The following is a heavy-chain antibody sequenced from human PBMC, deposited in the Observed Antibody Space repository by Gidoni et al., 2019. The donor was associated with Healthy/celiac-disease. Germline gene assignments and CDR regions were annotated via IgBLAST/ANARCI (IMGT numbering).Heavy chain of an antibody. CDR3: AREDLTVWFGERGGFDY. CDR2: ISSSSSYI. J-gene: IGHJ4*02. Sequence: EVQLVESGGGLVKPGGSLRLSCAASGFTFSSYSMNWVRQAPGKGLEWVSSISSSSSYIYYADSVKGRFTISRDNAKNSLYLQMNSLRAEDTAVYYCAREDLTVWFGERGGFDYWGQGTLVTVSS. CDR1: GFTFSSYS. D-gene: IGHD3-10*01. V-gene: IGHV3-21*06.